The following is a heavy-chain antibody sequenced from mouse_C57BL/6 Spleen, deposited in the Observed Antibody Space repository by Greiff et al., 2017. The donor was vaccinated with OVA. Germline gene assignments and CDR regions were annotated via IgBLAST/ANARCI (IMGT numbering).Heavy chain of an antibody. Sequence: QVQLQQSGAELVRPGTSVTVSCKASGYAFTNSLIEWVKQRPGQGLEWIGVINPGSGGTNYNEKFKGKATLTADKSSSTAYMQLSSLTSEDSAVYFCARWNGYYAMDYWGQGTSVTVSS. J-gene: IGHJ4*01. V-gene: IGHV1-54*01. CDR2: INPGSGGT. CDR3: ARWNGYYAMDY. CDR1: GYAFTNSL.